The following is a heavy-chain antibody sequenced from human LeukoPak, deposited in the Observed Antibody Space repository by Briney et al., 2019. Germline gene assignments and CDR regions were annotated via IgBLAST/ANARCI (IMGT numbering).Heavy chain of an antibody. J-gene: IGHJ4*02. D-gene: IGHD2-15*01. CDR1: GYTFTSYD. CDR2: MNPNSGNT. Sequence: GASVKVSCKASGYTFTSYDINWVRQATGQGLEWMGWMNPNSGNTGYAQKFQGRVTMTRNTSISTAYMELSSLRSEDTAVYYCARASIVRSDIVVVVAATGYDYWGQGTLVTVSS. V-gene: IGHV1-8*01. CDR3: ARASIVRSDIVVVVAATGYDY.